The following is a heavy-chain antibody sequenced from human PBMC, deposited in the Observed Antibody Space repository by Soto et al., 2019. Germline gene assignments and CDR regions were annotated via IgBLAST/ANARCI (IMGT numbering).Heavy chain of an antibody. CDR3: ARHMDSNYYPINWFDP. J-gene: IGHJ5*02. Sequence: GESLKISCKGSGYSFTSYWIGWVRQMPGKGLEWMGIIYPGDSDTRYSPPFQGQVTISADKSISTAYLQWSSLKASDTAMYYCARHMDSNYYPINWFDPWGQGTLVTVSS. V-gene: IGHV5-51*01. CDR2: IYPGDSDT. CDR1: GYSFTSYW. D-gene: IGHD4-4*01.